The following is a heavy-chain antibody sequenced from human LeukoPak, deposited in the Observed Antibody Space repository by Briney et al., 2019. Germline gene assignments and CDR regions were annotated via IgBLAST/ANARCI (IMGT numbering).Heavy chain of an antibody. CDR2: ITGSGGST. V-gene: IGHV3-23*01. CDR3: ARCRPDSSGSADY. D-gene: IGHD6-19*01. Sequence: GGPLRLSCAASGFTFSTYAMTWVRQAPGKGLEWVSSITGSGGSTYYADSVKGRFTISRDNSENTVFLQMDSLRAEDTAVYYCARCRPDSSGSADYWGQGTLVTVSP. CDR1: GFTFSTYA. J-gene: IGHJ4*02.